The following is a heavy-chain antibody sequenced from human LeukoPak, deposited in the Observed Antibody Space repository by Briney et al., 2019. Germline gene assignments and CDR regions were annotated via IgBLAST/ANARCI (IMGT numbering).Heavy chain of an antibody. Sequence: GTSVKFSCKASGFTFTSSAMQWVRQARGQRLEWMGWISAYSGNTNYAQNLQGRVTMTTDTSTSTAYMELRSLRSDDTAVYYCARAPDDYDFWSGPFDYCGRGTLVTVSS. CDR2: ISAYSGNT. CDR3: ARAPDDYDFWSGPFDY. CDR1: GFTFTSSA. V-gene: IGHV1-18*01. D-gene: IGHD3-3*01. J-gene: IGHJ4*02.